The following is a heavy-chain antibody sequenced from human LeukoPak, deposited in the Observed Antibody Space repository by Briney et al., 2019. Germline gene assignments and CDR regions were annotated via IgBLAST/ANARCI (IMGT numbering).Heavy chain of an antibody. Sequence: PSETLSLTCAVSGVSISSYFWSWIRQPAGKGLEWIGRIYTSGSTTYIPSLKSRVTMSVDTSKNQFSLRLSSVSAADTAVYYWARDSVGATDDAFDIWGQGTMVTVSS. D-gene: IGHD1-26*01. CDR2: IYTSGST. J-gene: IGHJ3*02. V-gene: IGHV4-4*07. CDR3: ARDSVGATDDAFDI. CDR1: GVSISSYF.